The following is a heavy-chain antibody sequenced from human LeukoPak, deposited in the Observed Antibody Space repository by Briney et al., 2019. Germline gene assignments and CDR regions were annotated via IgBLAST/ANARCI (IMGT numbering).Heavy chain of an antibody. CDR3: ARDFTQTVEMATIDAFDI. Sequence: SVKVSCKASGGTFSSYAISWVRQAPGQGLEWMGRIIPILGIANYAQKFQGRVTITADKSTSTAYMELSSLRSEDTAVYYCARDFTQTVEMATIDAFDIWGRGTMVTVSS. CDR2: IIPILGIA. D-gene: IGHD5-24*01. V-gene: IGHV1-69*04. J-gene: IGHJ3*02. CDR1: GGTFSSYA.